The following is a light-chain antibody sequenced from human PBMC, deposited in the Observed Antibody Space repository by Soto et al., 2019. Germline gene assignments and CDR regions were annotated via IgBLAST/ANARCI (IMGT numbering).Light chain of an antibody. CDR3: QKYRYYPFT. J-gene: IGKJ2*01. Sequence: DIQMTQSPSTLSASVGDSVTITCRASQSISSWLAWYQQKPGKAPKLLIYKASSLESGVPSRFSGSGSGTEFTLTISSLQPDDFAAYYCQKYRYYPFTFGQGTQLEIK. CDR2: KAS. V-gene: IGKV1-5*03. CDR1: QSISSW.